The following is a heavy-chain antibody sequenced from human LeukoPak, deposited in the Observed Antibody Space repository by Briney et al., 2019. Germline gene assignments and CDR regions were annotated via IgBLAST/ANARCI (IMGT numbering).Heavy chain of an antibody. D-gene: IGHD3-16*01. CDR1: RFIFSHYW. J-gene: IGHJ4*02. V-gene: IGHV3-15*01. Sequence: GGSLRLSCAASRFIFSHYWMSWVRQAPGKGLEWVGRIKSKIDGGTTDYAAPVKGRFTISRDDSKNTLYLQMNSLKTEDTAVYYCTTYGGRTSRPYHFDYWGQGTLVTVSS. CDR3: TTYGGRTSRPYHFDY. CDR2: IKSKIDGGTT.